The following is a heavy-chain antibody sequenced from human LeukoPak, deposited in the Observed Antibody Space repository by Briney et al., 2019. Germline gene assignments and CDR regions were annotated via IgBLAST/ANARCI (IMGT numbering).Heavy chain of an antibody. V-gene: IGHV1-18*01. D-gene: IGHD3-22*01. Sequence: ASVKVSCKASGYTFTSYGISWVRQAPGQGLEWMGWISAYNGNTNYAQKLQGRVTMTTDTSTSTAYMELRSLRSDDTAVYYCARDSYYDSSGYYSVPYDYWGQGTLVAVSS. CDR2: ISAYNGNT. J-gene: IGHJ4*02. CDR3: ARDSYYDSSGYYSVPYDY. CDR1: GYTFTSYG.